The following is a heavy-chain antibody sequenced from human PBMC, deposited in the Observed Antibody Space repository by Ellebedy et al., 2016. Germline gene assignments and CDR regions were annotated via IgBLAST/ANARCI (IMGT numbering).Heavy chain of an antibody. CDR1: GFTFDNYA. CDR3: ADGERTYYDYISPLP. Sequence: GGSLRLSXAASGFTFDNYAIHWVRQPPGKGLEWVSGISWNSAVIDYADSVKGRFTVSRDNSKNTLYLQMNSLRAEDTAVYYCADGERTYYDYISPLPWGQGTLVTVSS. J-gene: IGHJ5*02. CDR2: ISWNSAVI. V-gene: IGHV3-9*01. D-gene: IGHD3-3*01.